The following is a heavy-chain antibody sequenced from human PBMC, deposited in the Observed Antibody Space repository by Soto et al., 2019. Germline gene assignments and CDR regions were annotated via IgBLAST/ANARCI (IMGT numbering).Heavy chain of an antibody. CDR1: GGPMNNYY. Sequence: QVQLQESGPGLVKPSETLSLTGTISGGPMNNYYCSWFRQPRGQGLEWIGYMGYNGFTRYNPSLRSRVAISLDTAKNQSSLNLISVTAADTALYSCARQGFGELHGLVDVRGQGITVTVSS. D-gene: IGHD3-10*01. J-gene: IGHJ6*02. V-gene: IGHV4-59*08. CDR2: MGYNGFT. CDR3: ARQGFGELHGLVDV.